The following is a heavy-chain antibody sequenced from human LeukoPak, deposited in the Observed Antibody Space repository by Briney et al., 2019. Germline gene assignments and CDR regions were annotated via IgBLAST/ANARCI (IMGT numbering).Heavy chain of an antibody. CDR2: INPNSGGA. V-gene: IGHV1-2*02. CDR3: ARVGEEQWLFDFDY. J-gene: IGHJ4*02. Sequence: ASVKVSCKASGYTFTGYYMHWVRQAPGQGLEWMGWINPNSGGANYAQKFQGRVTMTGDTSISTAYMELSRLRSDDTAVYYCARVGEEQWLFDFDYWGQGTLVTVSS. CDR1: GYTFTGYY. D-gene: IGHD6-19*01.